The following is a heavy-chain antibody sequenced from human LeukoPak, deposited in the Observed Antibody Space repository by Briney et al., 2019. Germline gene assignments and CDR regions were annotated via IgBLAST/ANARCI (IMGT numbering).Heavy chain of an antibody. V-gene: IGHV3-48*03. Sequence: GGSLRLSCAASGFTFSSYEMNWVRQAPGKGLEWVSYISSSGSTIYYADSVKGRFTISRDNAKNSLYLQMNSLRAEDTAVYYCAREGKAVAGTISIDYWGQGTLVTVSS. J-gene: IGHJ4*02. CDR2: ISSSGSTI. CDR3: AREGKAVAGTISIDY. D-gene: IGHD6-19*01. CDR1: GFTFSSYE.